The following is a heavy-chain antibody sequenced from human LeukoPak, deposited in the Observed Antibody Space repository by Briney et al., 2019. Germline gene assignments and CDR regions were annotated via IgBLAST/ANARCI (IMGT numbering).Heavy chain of an antibody. CDR1: GFTFSTYW. J-gene: IGHJ6*03. CDR2: ISNIGSNT. Sequence: GGSLRLSCAASGFTFSTYWMHWVRQAPGKGLVWVSRISNIGSNTFYADSVKGRFTISRDNTNNTLYLQMNSLRGDDTAVYYCAREWELPGVYFMELWGRGTTVTVSS. V-gene: IGHV3-74*01. D-gene: IGHD1-26*01. CDR3: AREWELPGVYFMEL.